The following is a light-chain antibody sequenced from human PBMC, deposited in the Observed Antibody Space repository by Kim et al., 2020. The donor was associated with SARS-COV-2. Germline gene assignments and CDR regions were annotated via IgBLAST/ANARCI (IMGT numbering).Light chain of an antibody. CDR1: SSDVGGYNY. J-gene: IGLJ1*01. V-gene: IGLV2-14*03. Sequence: QSALTQPTSVSGSPGQSITISCTGSSSDVGGYNYVSWYQQHPGKAPKLMIYDVSNRPSGVSDRFSGSKSGNKASLTITGLQAEDEADYYCSSYTSSNTLVFGIGTKVTVL. CDR3: SSYTSSNTLV. CDR2: DVS.